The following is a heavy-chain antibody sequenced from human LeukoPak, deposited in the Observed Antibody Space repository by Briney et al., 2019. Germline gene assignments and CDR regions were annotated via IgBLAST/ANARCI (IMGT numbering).Heavy chain of an antibody. CDR1: GYSFTSYW. J-gene: IGHJ6*02. D-gene: IGHD3-3*01. Sequence: GESLKISCKGSGYSFTSYWIAWVRQMPGKGLEWMGIIYPGDSDTRYSPSFQGQVTISADKSISTAYLQWSSLKASDTAMYYCARLDYDFWSGNYYYGMDVWGQGTTVTVSS. CDR3: ARLDYDFWSGNYYYGMDV. CDR2: IYPGDSDT. V-gene: IGHV5-51*01.